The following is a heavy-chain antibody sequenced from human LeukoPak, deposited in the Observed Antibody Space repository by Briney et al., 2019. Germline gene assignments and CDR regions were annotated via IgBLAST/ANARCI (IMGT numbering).Heavy chain of an antibody. D-gene: IGHD1-26*01. CDR2: ISYDGSNK. V-gene: IGHV3-30*18. CDR1: GFTFSSYG. CDR3: AKDVSGGFDY. Sequence: GGSLRLSCAASGFTFSSYGMHWVRQAPGKGLEWVAVISYDGSNKYYAYSVKGRFTISRDNSKNTLYLKMNSLRAEDTAVYYCAKDVSGGFDYWGQGTLVTVSS. J-gene: IGHJ4*02.